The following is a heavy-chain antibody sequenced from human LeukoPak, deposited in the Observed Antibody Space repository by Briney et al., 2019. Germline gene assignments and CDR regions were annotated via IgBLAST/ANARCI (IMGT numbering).Heavy chain of an antibody. CDR3: ARDEIPSGT. D-gene: IGHD6-25*01. Sequence: PGGSLRLSCEASGFTFSSFGMSWVRQTPGKGLEWVSAISGSGRNTYYADSVKGRFTISRDNSRSTVDLQMNSLRVEDTGIYYCARDEIPSGTWGQGTMVIVSS. J-gene: IGHJ3*01. V-gene: IGHV3-23*01. CDR2: ISGSGRNT. CDR1: GFTFSSFG.